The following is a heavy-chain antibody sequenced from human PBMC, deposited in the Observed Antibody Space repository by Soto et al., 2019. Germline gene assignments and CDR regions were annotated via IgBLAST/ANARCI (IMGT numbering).Heavy chain of an antibody. CDR1: GFDFTYYA. J-gene: IGHJ4*02. CDR3: AKDEGVGGTLGLFDY. Sequence: QVQLVESGGGAVQPGESLRLSCVASGFDFTYYAMHWVRQAPGKGLESVAVMSSDGSKIHHTDSVKGRFTISRDNSKNSLYLQMYSLRKEDTAVYFCAKDEGVGGTLGLFDYRGQGPLVSVSS. V-gene: IGHV3-30*18. CDR2: MSSDGSKI. D-gene: IGHD1-26*01.